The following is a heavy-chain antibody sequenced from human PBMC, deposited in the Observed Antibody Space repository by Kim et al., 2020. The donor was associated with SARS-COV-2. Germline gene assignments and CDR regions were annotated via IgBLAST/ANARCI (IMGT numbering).Heavy chain of an antibody. J-gene: IGHJ5*02. Sequence: SVKVSCKASGGTFSNYAISWVRQAPGQRLEWMGGIIPIFGTTHYAQKFQGRVTITADESTSTAYMDLNSLRSEDTAVYYCARGGYSSGRHPLNKWFDPW. CDR3: ARGGYSSGRHPLNKWFDP. V-gene: IGHV1-69*13. CDR1: GGTFSNYA. D-gene: IGHD6-19*01. CDR2: IIPIFGTT.